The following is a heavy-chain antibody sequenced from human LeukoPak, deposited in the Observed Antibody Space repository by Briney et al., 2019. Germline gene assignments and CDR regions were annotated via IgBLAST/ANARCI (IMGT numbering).Heavy chain of an antibody. CDR3: ARNFYFDSSADLDY. CDR1: GFTFDMYT. CDR2: ISSDSNDK. D-gene: IGHD6-19*01. Sequence: GGSLRLSCAASGFTFDMYTMHSVRQAPGKGLEWVAAISSDSNDKHYADSLQGRFTISRDDSQNSPFLHMQSLRDDDTAIYYCARNFYFDSSADLDYWGQGTLVTVSS. J-gene: IGHJ4*02. V-gene: IGHV3-21*01.